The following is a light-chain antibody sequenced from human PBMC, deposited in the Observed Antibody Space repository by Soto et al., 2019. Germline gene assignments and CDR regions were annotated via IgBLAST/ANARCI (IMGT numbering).Light chain of an antibody. Sequence: IVMTQSPVTLSVSPGERVTLSCRASETVRTNLAWFQQKPGQTPRLLLYGASTRATGIPVRFSGSGFGTEFTLTISSLQSEDFAVYYCQQYKNWPLFGQGTRLEIK. CDR2: GAS. V-gene: IGKV3-15*01. J-gene: IGKJ5*01. CDR1: ETVRTN. CDR3: QQYKNWPL.